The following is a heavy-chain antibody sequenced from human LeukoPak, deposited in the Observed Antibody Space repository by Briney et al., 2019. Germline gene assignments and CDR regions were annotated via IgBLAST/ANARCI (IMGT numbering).Heavy chain of an antibody. J-gene: IGHJ5*02. CDR2: TVSRGTT. CDR1: GFTFTSDA. V-gene: IGHV3-23*01. D-gene: IGHD6-19*01. CDR3: AKCSTSAYTTGWCNWIDP. Sequence: GGSLGLSCVASGFTFTSDAMNWVRQAPGKGLEWVSSTVSRGTTQYADSVKGRFTVSRDTSKNTLYLQMNSLRADDTAVYYCAKCSTSAYTTGWCNWIDPWGQGTLVTVSS.